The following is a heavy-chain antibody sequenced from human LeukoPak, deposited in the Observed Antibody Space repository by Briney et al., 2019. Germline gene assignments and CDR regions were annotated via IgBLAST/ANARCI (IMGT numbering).Heavy chain of an antibody. CDR3: AKGNYYDLPYYFDY. CDR2: ISCNSGSI. D-gene: IGHD3-22*01. J-gene: IGHJ4*02. V-gene: IGHV3-9*01. Sequence: GRSLRLSCAASGFTFDDYDMHWVRQAPGKGLEWVSGISCNSGSIGYADSVKGRFTISRDNAKNSLYLQMNSLRAEDTALYYCAKGNYYDLPYYFDYWGQGTLVTVSS. CDR1: GFTFDDYD.